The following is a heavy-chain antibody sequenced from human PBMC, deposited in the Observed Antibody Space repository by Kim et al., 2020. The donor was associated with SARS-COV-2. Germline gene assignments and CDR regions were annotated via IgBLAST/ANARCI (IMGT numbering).Heavy chain of an antibody. CDR1: GFTFSSYE. J-gene: IGHJ6*02. CDR3: ARDGRDSSGYYWGGDYYYGMDV. V-gene: IGHV3-48*03. Sequence: GGSLRLSCAASGFTFSSYEMNWVRQAPGKGLEWASYISSSGSTIYYADSVKGRFTISRDNAKNSLYLQMNSLRAEDTAVYYCARDGRDSSGYYWGGDYYYGMDVWGQGTTVTVSS. D-gene: IGHD3-22*01. CDR2: ISSSGSTI.